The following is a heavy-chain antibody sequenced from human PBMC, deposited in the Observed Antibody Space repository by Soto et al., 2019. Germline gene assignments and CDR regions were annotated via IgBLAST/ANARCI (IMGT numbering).Heavy chain of an antibody. J-gene: IGHJ5*02. CDR1: GYTFTSYG. D-gene: IGHD3-22*01. CDR3: ARSITMIVVAPAWFDP. CDR2: ISAYNGNT. Sequence: ASVKVSCKASGYTFTSYGISWVRQAPGQGLEWMGWISAYNGNTNYAQKLQGRVTMTTDTSTGTAYMELRSLRSDDTAVYYCARSITMIVVAPAWFDPWGQGTLVTVSS. V-gene: IGHV1-18*01.